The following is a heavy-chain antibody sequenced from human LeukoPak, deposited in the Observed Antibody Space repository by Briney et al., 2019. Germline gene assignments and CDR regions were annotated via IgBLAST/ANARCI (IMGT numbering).Heavy chain of an antibody. J-gene: IGHJ4*02. CDR1: GFTFSSYA. CDR3: AGRHCSGGGCYFAGADPFDY. D-gene: IGHD2-15*01. CDR2: ISGSGGST. Sequence: GGPLRLSCAASGFTFSSYAMSWVRQAPGKGLEWVSAISGSGGSTYYADSVKGRFTISRDNSKNTLYLQMNSLRAEDTAVYFCAGRHCSGGGCYFAGADPFDYWGQGTLVTVSS. V-gene: IGHV3-23*01.